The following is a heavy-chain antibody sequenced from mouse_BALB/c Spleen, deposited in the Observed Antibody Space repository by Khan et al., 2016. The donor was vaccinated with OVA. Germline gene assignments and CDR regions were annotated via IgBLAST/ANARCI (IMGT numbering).Heavy chain of an antibody. CDR2: ISSAATYT. V-gene: IGHV5-9-1*01. Sequence: EVELVESGGGLVEPGGSLKLSCAASGFTFSSFVMSWVRQTPEKRLEWVATISSAATYTYYPDSVKGRFTISRDNAKNTLYLQMNSLRSDDTASYYCTNGNYGLFAYWGQGTLVTVST. J-gene: IGHJ3*01. CDR1: GFTFSSFV. D-gene: IGHD2-1*01. CDR3: TNGNYGLFAY.